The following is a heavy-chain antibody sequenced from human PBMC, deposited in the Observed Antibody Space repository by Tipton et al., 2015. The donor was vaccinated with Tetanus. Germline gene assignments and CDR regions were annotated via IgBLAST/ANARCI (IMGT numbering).Heavy chain of an antibody. D-gene: IGHD4-17*01. CDR1: GFTFSSYA. CDR3: AKDCNYGDLTLCYYYYYGMDV. CDR2: ISGSGGST. J-gene: IGHJ6*02. V-gene: IGHV3-23*01. Sequence: SLRLSCAASGFTFSSYAMSWVRQAPGKGLEWVSAISGSGGSTYYADSVKGRFTISRDNSKNTLYLQMNSLRAEDTAVYYCAKDCNYGDLTLCYYYYYGMDVWGQGTTITVSS.